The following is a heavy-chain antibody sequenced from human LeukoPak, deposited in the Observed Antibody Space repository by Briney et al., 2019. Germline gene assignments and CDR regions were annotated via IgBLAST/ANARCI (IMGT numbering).Heavy chain of an antibody. V-gene: IGHV1-8*01. J-gene: IGHJ4*02. CDR3: ARAGRLWLVHGEDY. CDR1: GYTFTSYD. D-gene: IGHD6-19*01. CDR2: MNPNSGNT. Sequence: ASVKVSCKASGYTFTSYDINWVRQATGQGLEWMVWMNPNSGNTGYAQKFQGRVTMTRNTSISTAYMELSSLRSEDTAVYYCARAGRLWLVHGEDYWGQGTLVTVSS.